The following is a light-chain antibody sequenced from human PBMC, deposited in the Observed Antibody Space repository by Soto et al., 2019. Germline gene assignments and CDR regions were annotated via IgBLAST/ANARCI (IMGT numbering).Light chain of an antibody. CDR1: SSNIGGYY. J-gene: IGLJ1*01. Sequence: QSVLTQPPSASGTPGQRVTTSCSGSSSNIGGYYVSWYQQLPGTAPKVLIYRNNQRPSGVPDRFSGSKSGTSASLAISGLRSDDEADYYCAAWDDSLSGYVFGTGTKLTVL. CDR3: AAWDDSLSGYV. V-gene: IGLV1-47*01. CDR2: RNN.